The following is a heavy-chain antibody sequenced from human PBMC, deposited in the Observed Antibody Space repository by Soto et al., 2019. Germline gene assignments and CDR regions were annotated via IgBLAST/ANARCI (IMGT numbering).Heavy chain of an antibody. D-gene: IGHD6-6*01. CDR3: ARDEVGSSSFYGDYYYMDA. J-gene: IGHJ6*03. CDR2: ISSNGGST. CDR1: GFTFSSYA. V-gene: IGHV3-64*01. Sequence: GGSLRLSCAASGFTFSSYAMHWVRQAPGKGLEYVSAISSNGGSTYYANSVKGRFTISRDNSKNTLYLQMGSLRAEDMAVYYCARDEVGSSSFYGDYYYMDAWGKGTTVTVSS.